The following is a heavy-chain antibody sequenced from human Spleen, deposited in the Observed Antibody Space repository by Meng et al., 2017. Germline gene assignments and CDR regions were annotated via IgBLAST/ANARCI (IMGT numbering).Heavy chain of an antibody. Sequence: QLQLQESGSGLVKPSQTLSLTCAVSGVSISSSSYYWGWIRQPPGKGLEWIGTMSYFGGTTNYNPSLKSRIITSGDTSKNQFSLELSSVTAADTAVYYCARRNYPYYFDYWGQGILVTVSS. CDR2: MSYFGGTT. CDR1: GVSISSSSYY. V-gene: IGHV4-39*01. CDR3: ARRNYPYYFDY. J-gene: IGHJ4*02. D-gene: IGHD5-24*01.